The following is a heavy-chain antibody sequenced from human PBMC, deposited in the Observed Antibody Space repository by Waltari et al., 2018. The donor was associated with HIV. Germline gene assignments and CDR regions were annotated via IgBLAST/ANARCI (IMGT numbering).Heavy chain of an antibody. V-gene: IGHV3-7*01. CDR1: GFTFSSYW. CDR2: IKQDGSEK. J-gene: IGHJ4*02. D-gene: IGHD6-25*01. Sequence: EVQLVESGGGLVQPGGSLRLSCAASGFTFSSYWMSWVRQGPGKGLEGVGKIKQDGSEKDYVDSVKGRFTISRDNAKNSLYLQMNSLRAGDTAVYYCARAGARGGSLGCWGQGTLVTVSS. CDR3: ARAGARGGSLGC.